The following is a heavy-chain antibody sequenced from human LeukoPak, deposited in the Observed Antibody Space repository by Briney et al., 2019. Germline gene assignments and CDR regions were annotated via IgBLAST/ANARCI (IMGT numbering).Heavy chain of an antibody. CDR3: ARGSRDYDFWSGYSLIDY. V-gene: IGHV4-61*10. D-gene: IGHD3-3*01. CDR2: IYYSGNT. CDR1: GGSITSGSYY. Sequence: SQTLSLTCTVSGGSITSGSYYWSWIRQPAGKGLEWIGYIYYSGNTNYNPSLKSRVTMSVDTSKNHFSLKLSSVTAADTAVYYCARGSRDYDFWSGYSLIDYWGQGTLVTVSS. J-gene: IGHJ4*02.